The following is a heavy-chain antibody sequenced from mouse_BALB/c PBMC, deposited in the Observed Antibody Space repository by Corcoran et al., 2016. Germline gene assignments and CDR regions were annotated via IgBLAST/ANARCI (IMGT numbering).Heavy chain of an antibody. CDR1: GYTFTSYV. J-gene: IGHJ4*01. D-gene: IGHD2-4*01. Sequence: EVQLQQSGPELVKPGASVKMSCKASGYTFTSYVMHWVKQKPGQGLEWIGYINPYNDGTKYNEKFKGKDTLTSDKSSSTAYMELSSLTSEDSAVYYCARSTMITTRAMDYWGQGTSVTVSS. V-gene: IGHV1S136*01. CDR3: ARSTMITTRAMDY. CDR2: INPYNDGT.